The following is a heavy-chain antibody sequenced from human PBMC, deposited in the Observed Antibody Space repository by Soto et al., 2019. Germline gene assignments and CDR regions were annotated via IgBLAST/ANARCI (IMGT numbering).Heavy chain of an antibody. CDR2: ISAYNGNT. CDR1: GYSFSSYG. D-gene: IGHD5-12*01. J-gene: IGHJ4*02. Sequence: QVQLVQSGAEVKKPGASVKVSCVASGYSFSSYGISWVRQAPGQGLEWVGWISAYNGNTNYAQRVQGRVTMTTDISTTTAYMELRSLRSADTAAYYCARWGTYKGYDFAAEDNLGQGTLVTFSS. V-gene: IGHV1-18*01. CDR3: ARWGTYKGYDFAAEDN.